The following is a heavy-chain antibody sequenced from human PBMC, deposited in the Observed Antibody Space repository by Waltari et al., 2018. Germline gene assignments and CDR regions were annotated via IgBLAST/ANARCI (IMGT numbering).Heavy chain of an antibody. CDR3: ARDTVDSGYVGFYFDY. D-gene: IGHD5-12*01. J-gene: IGHJ4*02. Sequence: QVQLVESGGGVVQPGRSLRLSCAASGFTFSSYAMHWVRQAPGKWLGLLAVISFDGSNKSYADSVKGRFTISRDNSKNTLYLQMNSLRAEDTAVYYCARDTVDSGYVGFYFDYWGQGTLVTVSS. CDR1: GFTFSSYA. V-gene: IGHV3-30-3*01. CDR2: ISFDGSNK.